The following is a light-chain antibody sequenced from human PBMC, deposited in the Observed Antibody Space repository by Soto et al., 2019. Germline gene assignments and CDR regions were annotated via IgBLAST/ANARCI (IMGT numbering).Light chain of an antibody. J-gene: IGLJ2*01. CDR3: GSYAGSVV. Sequence: QSALTQPASVSGSPGQSITISCTGTSSDVGSYNLVSWYQQHPGKAPKLMIYEGSKRPSGVSNRFSGSKSGNPASLTISGVQAEDEADYYCGSYAGSVVFGGGTKLTVL. V-gene: IGLV2-23*01. CDR1: SSDVGSYNL. CDR2: EGS.